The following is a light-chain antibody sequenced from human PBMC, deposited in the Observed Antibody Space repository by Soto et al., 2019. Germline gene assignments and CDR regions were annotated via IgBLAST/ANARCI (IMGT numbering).Light chain of an antibody. J-gene: IGLJ2*01. V-gene: IGLV2-14*01. CDR2: DVS. CDR1: SSDVGTYNY. CDR3: SSFTGGSTSVA. Sequence: QSALTQPASVSGSPGQSITISCTGTSSDVGTYNYVSWYQQHPGKAPKLMIYDVSNRPSGVSDRFSGSKSGNRASLTISGVPAEDGADYFCSSFTGGSTSVAFGGGTQLTVL.